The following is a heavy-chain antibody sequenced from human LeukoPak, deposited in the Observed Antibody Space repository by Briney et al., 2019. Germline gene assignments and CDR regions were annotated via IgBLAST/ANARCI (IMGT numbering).Heavy chain of an antibody. J-gene: IGHJ4*02. CDR1: GFPFTSYA. D-gene: IGHD1-1*01. CDR2: ILGSGDTT. CDR3: ANPSHSDDGRAD. V-gene: IGHV3-23*01. Sequence: PGGSLRLSCAASGFPFTSYAMDWVRQAPGKGLEWVSAILGSGDTTFYSDSVKGRFTISRDNSKNTLYLQMNSLSAEDTAIYYCANPSHSDDGRADWGQGTLVT.